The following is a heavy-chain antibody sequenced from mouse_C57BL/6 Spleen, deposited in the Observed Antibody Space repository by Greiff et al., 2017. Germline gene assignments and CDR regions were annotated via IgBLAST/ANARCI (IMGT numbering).Heavy chain of an antibody. V-gene: IGHV1-18*01. Sequence: VQLQQSGPELVKPGASVKIPCKASGYTFTDYNMDWVKQSHGKSLEWIGDINPNNGGTIYNQKFKGKATLTVDKSSSTAYMELRSLTSEDTAVYYCARSPHLGMAMDYWGQGTSVTGAS. CDR2: INPNNGGT. J-gene: IGHJ4*01. D-gene: IGHD4-1*01. CDR3: ARSPHLGMAMDY. CDR1: GYTFTDYN.